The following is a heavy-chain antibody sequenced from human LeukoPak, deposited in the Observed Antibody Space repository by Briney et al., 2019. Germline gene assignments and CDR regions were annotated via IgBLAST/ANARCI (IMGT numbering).Heavy chain of an antibody. D-gene: IGHD3/OR15-3a*01. J-gene: IGHJ5*02. V-gene: IGHV3-48*04. CDR3: TYLRTPYYNDKWVDP. CDR1: GFTITSWS. CDR2: ISSGGSPI. Sequence: GGSLRLTCAVSGFTITSWSMNWVRQAPGKGLEWLSYISSGGSPIYYADSVKGRFTISRDDAKNLVYLQMNSLRAEDTAVYYCTYLRTPYYNDKWVDPWGQGALVTVSS.